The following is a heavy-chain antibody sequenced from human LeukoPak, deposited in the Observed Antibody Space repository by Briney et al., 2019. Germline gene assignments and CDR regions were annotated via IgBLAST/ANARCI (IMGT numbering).Heavy chain of an antibody. CDR1: GYTFTGYY. V-gene: IGHV1-69*13. J-gene: IGHJ6*02. CDR2: IIPIFGTA. D-gene: IGHD3-3*01. Sequence: SVKVSCKASGYTFTGYYMHWVRQAPGQGLEWMGGIIPIFGTANYAQKFQGRVTITADESTSTAYMELSSLRSEDTAVYYCARSRDFWSGYSHNYYGMDVWGQGTMVTVSS. CDR3: ARSRDFWSGYSHNYYGMDV.